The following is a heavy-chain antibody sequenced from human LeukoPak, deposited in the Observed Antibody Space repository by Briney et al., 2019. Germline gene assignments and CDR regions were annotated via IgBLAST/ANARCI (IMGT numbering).Heavy chain of an antibody. J-gene: IGHJ6*03. D-gene: IGHD6-6*01. CDR2: VYSSGST. CDR1: GGSIRSYI. CDR3: ARDFSSSSTVYYYYYMDV. V-gene: IGHV4-4*07. Sequence: SETLSLTCTVSGGSIRSYIWNWIRQPAGKGLEWTGRVYSSGSTNYNPSLKSRVTMSIDTSKNQFSLKLSSVTAADTAIYYCARDFSSSSTVYYYYYMDVWGKGTTVTVSS.